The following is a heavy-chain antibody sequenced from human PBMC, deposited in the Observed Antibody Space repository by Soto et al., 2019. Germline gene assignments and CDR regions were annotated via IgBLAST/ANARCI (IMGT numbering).Heavy chain of an antibody. D-gene: IGHD3-16*02. CDR1: GYTFTSYG. Sequence: ASVKVSCKASGYTFTSYGISWVRQAPGQGLEWMGWISAYNGNTNYAQKLQGRVTMTTDTSTSTAYMELRSLRSDDTAVYYCAREVTSHYVWGSYRYTRWFDPWGQGTLVTVSS. J-gene: IGHJ5*02. CDR2: ISAYNGNT. CDR3: AREVTSHYVWGSYRYTRWFDP. V-gene: IGHV1-18*01.